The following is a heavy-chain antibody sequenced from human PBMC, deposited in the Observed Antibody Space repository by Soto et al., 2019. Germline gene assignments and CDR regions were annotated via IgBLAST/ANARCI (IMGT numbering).Heavy chain of an antibody. CDR1: GFTFSDHY. CDR3: ARAATYYDFWSGYYSGYYYYYYMDV. V-gene: IGHV3-72*01. D-gene: IGHD3-3*01. CDR2: TRNKANSYTT. Sequence: PGGSLRLSCAASGFTFSDHYMDWVRQAPGKGLEWVGRTRNKANSYTTEYAASVKGRFTISRDDSKNSLYLQMNSLKTEDTAVYYCARAATYYDFWSGYYSGYYYYYYMDVWGKGTTVTVPS. J-gene: IGHJ6*03.